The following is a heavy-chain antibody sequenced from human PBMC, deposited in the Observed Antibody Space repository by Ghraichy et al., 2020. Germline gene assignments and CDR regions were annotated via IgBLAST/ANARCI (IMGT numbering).Heavy chain of an antibody. CDR2: INPNSGGT. V-gene: IGHV1-2*02. CDR3: ARVLRYFDWLPEPDDAFDI. D-gene: IGHD3-9*01. CDR1: GYTFTGYY. J-gene: IGHJ3*02. Sequence: ASVKVSCKASGYTFTGYYMHWVRQAPGQGLEWMGWINPNSGGTNYAQKFQGRVTMTRDTSISTAYMELSRLRSDDTAVYYCARVLRYFDWLPEPDDAFDIWGQGTMVTVSS.